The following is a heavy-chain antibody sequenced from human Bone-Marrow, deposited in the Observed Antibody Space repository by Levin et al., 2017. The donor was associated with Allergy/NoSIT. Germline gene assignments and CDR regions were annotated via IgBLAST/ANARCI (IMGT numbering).Heavy chain of an antibody. CDR3: AKVQAVRGVSSYYGMDV. V-gene: IGHV3-23*01. Sequence: PGGSLRLSCAASGFTFSSYAMSWVRQAPGKGLEWVSAISGSGGSTYYADSVKGRFTISRDNSKNTLYLQMNSLRAEDTAVYYCAKVQAVRGVSSYYGMDVWGQGTTVTVSS. CDR1: GFTFSSYA. D-gene: IGHD3-10*01. J-gene: IGHJ6*02. CDR2: ISGSGGST.